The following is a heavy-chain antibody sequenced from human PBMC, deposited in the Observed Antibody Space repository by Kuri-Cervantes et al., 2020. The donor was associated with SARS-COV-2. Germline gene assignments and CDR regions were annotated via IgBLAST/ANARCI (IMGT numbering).Heavy chain of an antibody. CDR3: ARGFSAVVVAHWYFDL. D-gene: IGHD3-22*01. CDR2: IRYDGSNK. Sequence: GGSLRLSCAASGFTFSSYGMHWVRQAPGKGLEWVAFIRYDGSNKYYADSVKGRFTISRDNSKNTLYLQMNSLRAEDTAVYYCARGFSAVVVAHWYFDLWGRGTLVTVSS. CDR1: GFTFSSYG. J-gene: IGHJ2*01. V-gene: IGHV3-30*02.